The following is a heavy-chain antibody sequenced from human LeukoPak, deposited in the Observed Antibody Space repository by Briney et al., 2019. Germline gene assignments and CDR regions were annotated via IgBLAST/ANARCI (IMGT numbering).Heavy chain of an antibody. CDR2: ISGSGGST. J-gene: IGHJ4*02. D-gene: IGHD2-2*01. Sequence: GGSLRLSCAASGFIFSSYAMSWVRQAPGKGLEWVSGISGSGGSTHYTDSVTGRFTIFRDNSKKTLYLQMNSLRAEDTAVYYCAKDQRYWGQGTLVTVSS. CDR3: AKDQRY. CDR1: GFIFSSYA. V-gene: IGHV3-23*01.